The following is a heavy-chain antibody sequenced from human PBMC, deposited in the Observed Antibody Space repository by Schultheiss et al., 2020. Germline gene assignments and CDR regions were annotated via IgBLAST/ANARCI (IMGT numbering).Heavy chain of an antibody. CDR3: ARALRGCSSTSCYPSSYYGMDV. CDR2: ISYDGSNK. D-gene: IGHD2-2*01. V-gene: IGHV3-30*03. CDR1: GFTFSSYG. Sequence: GGSLRLSCAASGFTFSSYGMHWVRQAPGKGLEGVAVISYDGSNKYYAYSVKGRFTISRENAKNSLYLQMNSLRAEDTAVYYCARALRGCSSTSCYPSSYYGMDVWGQGTTVTVSS. J-gene: IGHJ6*02.